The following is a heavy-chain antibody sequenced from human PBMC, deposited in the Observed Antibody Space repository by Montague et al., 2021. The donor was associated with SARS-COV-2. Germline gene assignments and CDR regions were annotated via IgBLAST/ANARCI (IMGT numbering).Heavy chain of an antibody. Sequence: SETLSLTCTVSSGSLSNYYWSWIRQSPDKVLEWIGYMYETGNMIYNPSLRSRVSISADTSKIQFSLRLTSVTAADSARYYCTRNMAYWGQGVLVTV. CDR2: MYETGNM. CDR3: TRNMAY. V-gene: IGHV4-4*09. CDR1: SGSLSNYY. J-gene: IGHJ4*02. D-gene: IGHD2/OR15-2a*01.